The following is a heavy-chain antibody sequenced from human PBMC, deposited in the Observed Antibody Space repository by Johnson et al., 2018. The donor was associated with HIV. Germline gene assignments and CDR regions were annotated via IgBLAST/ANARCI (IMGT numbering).Heavy chain of an antibody. V-gene: IGHV3-7*03. D-gene: IGHD2-2*01. CDR1: GFTFTSYW. Sequence: VQLVESGGGLVKPGGSLRLSCAASGFTFTSYWMTWARQAPGKGLEWVANIKQDGSEKYYVDSVKGRFTISRDNARNSLYLQMNSLRAEDTALYYCAKGPAATDAFDIWGQGTMVTVSS. CDR2: IKQDGSEK. CDR3: AKGPAATDAFDI. J-gene: IGHJ3*02.